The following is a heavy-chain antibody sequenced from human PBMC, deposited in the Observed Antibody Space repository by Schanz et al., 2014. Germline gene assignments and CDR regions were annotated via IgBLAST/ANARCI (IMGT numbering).Heavy chain of an antibody. CDR1: GFTFSNSD. D-gene: IGHD5-18*01. J-gene: IGHJ4*02. V-gene: IGHV3-13*01. CDR2: IGYLGDT. Sequence: EVQLVESGGGLVQPGGSLRLSCAASGFTFSNSDMHWVRQDTGKGLEWVSTIGYLGDTYYSASVKCRFTVTRGSGQNTLYLRMNSLRAEDAAVDCCARGTDWILHYWGQGALVTVSS. CDR3: ARGTDWILHY.